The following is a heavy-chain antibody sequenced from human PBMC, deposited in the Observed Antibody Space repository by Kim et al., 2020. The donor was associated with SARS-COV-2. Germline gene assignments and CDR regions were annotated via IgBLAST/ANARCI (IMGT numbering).Heavy chain of an antibody. V-gene: IGHV4-31*03. Sequence: SETLSLTCTVSGGSVSSDGYCWSWIRPHPGKGREWIGYICYSGRTYYTLSLESRITISIDTSKNHFSLTLNSVTAAATSIYYCANCVRTSGNFFDFWGQG. D-gene: IGHD6-13*01. CDR2: ICYSGRT. CDR1: GGSVSSDGYC. J-gene: IGHJ4*02. CDR3: ANCVRTSGNFFDF.